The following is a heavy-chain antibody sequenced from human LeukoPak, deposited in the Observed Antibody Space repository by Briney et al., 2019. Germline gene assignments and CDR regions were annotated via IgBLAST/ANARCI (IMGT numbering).Heavy chain of an antibody. CDR3: TRYNNAPFDY. CDR2: ISYGGRRA. J-gene: IGHJ4*02. D-gene: IGHD1-14*01. CDR1: GFTFCGYG. V-gene: IGHV3-33*01. Sequence: PGGSLRLSCAGSGFTFCGYGMHWFRQTPGKGVEWGAVISYGGRRAFYAVSVKGAFTISRDNTKNTMSVKMDDLRAEDTAVYYCTRYNNAPFDYWGQGTLVTVSS.